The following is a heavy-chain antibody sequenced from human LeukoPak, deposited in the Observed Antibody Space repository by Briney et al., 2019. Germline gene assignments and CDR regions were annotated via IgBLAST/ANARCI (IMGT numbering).Heavy chain of an antibody. CDR2: ISGSGYST. CDR3: ARFMDAYYYYYMDV. CDR1: GFTFRHYG. Sequence: GGSLRLSCAASGFTFRHYGMSWVRQAPGKGLEWVSAISGSGYSTYYADSVKARFTISRDNSKNTLYLQMNSLRAEDTAVYYCARFMDAYYYYYMDVWGKGTTVTVSS. J-gene: IGHJ6*03. V-gene: IGHV3-23*01. D-gene: IGHD3/OR15-3a*01.